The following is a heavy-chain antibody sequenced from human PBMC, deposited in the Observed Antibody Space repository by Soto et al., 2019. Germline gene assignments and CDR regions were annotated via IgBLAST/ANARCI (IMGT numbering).Heavy chain of an antibody. J-gene: IGHJ4*02. CDR2: ISYDGSNK. CDR3: ARVAPTSSSWLPTDY. Sequence: GGSLRLSCAASGFTFSSYAMHWVRQAPGKGLEWVAVISYDGSNKYYADSVKGRFTISRDNSKNTLYLQMNSLRAEDTAVYYCARVAPTSSSWLPTDYWGQGTLVTVSS. D-gene: IGHD6-13*01. CDR1: GFTFSSYA. V-gene: IGHV3-30-3*01.